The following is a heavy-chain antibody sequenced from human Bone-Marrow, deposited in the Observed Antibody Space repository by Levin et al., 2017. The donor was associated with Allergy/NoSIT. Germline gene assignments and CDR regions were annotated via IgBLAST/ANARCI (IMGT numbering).Heavy chain of an antibody. CDR1: GFTFSSYA. V-gene: IGHV3-30-3*01. Sequence: PGGSLRLSCAASGFTFSSYAMHWVRQAPGKGLEWVAVISYDGSNKYYADSVKGRFTISRDNSKNTLYLQMNSLRAEDTAVYYCARVYASGYWGQGTLVTVSS. CDR2: ISYDGSNK. J-gene: IGHJ4*02. CDR3: ARVYASGY. D-gene: IGHD2-8*01.